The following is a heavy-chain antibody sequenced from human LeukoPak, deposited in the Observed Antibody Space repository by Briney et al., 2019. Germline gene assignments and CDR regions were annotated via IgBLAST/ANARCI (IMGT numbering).Heavy chain of an antibody. CDR1: GDSIGSGSFC. J-gene: IGHJ4*02. CDR3: ARQVRGYSYGRAYYFDY. Sequence: PSETLSLTCPDSGDSIGSGSFCWNWVRQPAGTGLEWIGRICASGSTDYNPSLKSRVTISVDTSKNQFSLKLSSVTAADTAVYYCARQVRGYSYGRAYYFDYWGQGTLVTVSS. D-gene: IGHD5-18*01. V-gene: IGHV4-61*02. CDR2: ICASGST.